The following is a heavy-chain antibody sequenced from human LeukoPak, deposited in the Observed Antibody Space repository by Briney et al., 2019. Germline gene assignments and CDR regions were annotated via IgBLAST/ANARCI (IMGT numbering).Heavy chain of an antibody. Sequence: ASVKVSCKASGYTFTSYGISWVRQAPGQGLEWMGWISAYNGNTNYAQKLQGRVTMSTDTSTSTAYMELRSLRSDDTAVYYCARPYSSGWSPDAFDIWGQGTMVTVSS. D-gene: IGHD6-19*01. CDR2: ISAYNGNT. J-gene: IGHJ3*02. CDR1: GYTFTSYG. V-gene: IGHV1-18*01. CDR3: ARPYSSGWSPDAFDI.